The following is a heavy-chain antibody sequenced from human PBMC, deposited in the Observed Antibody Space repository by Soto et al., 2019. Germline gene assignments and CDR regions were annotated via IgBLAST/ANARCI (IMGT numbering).Heavy chain of an antibody. J-gene: IGHJ5*02. Sequence: SETLSLTCAVSGYSISSGYYLGWIRQPPGKGLEWIGSIYHSGSTYYNPSLKSRVTISVDTSKNQFSLILNSVTAADTAVYYCARVGPWVPYYYDSSPYTFENWFDPWGQGTLVTVSS. CDR1: GYSISSGYY. D-gene: IGHD3-22*01. V-gene: IGHV4-38-2*01. CDR2: IYHSGST. CDR3: ARVGPWVPYYYDSSPYTFENWFDP.